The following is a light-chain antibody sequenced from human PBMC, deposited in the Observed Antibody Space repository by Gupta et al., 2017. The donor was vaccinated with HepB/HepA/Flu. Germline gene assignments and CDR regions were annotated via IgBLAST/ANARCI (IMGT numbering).Light chain of an antibody. CDR1: QSRVHSNGYKY. CDR3: MRALQTPRS. J-gene: IGKJ2*04. Sequence: DIVMTQSPLSLPVTPGEPASISCRSSQSRVHSNGYKYLEWYLQKPGQSPQLLIYLGSNRASGVPDRFSGSGSGTDFTLKISRVDAEDVGVYYCMRALQTPRSFGQGTKLEIK. CDR2: LGS. V-gene: IGKV2-28*01.